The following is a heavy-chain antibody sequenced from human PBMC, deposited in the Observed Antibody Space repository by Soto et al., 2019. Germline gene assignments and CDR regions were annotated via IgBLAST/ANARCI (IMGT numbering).Heavy chain of an antibody. Sequence: SETLSLTCTVSGGSVSSGSYYWSWIRQPPGKGLEWIGYIYYSGSTNYNPSLKSRVTISVDTSKNQFSLKLSSVTAADTAVYYCARSQARVDETTGTKYNWFDPWGQGTLVTVSS. CDR3: ARSQARVDETTGTKYNWFDP. D-gene: IGHD1-1*01. CDR1: GGSVSSGSYY. J-gene: IGHJ5*02. V-gene: IGHV4-61*01. CDR2: IYYSGST.